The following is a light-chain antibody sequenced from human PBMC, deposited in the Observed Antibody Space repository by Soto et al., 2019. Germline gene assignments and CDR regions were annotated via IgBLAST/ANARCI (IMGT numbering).Light chain of an antibody. CDR3: SSSTTCNLRLIV. J-gene: IGLJ1*01. Sequence: QSVLTQPASVSGSPGQSITISCTGTSSDVGGYNYVSWYQHHPGKAPKLLIYDVSNRPSGISNRFSGSKSDNTASLTISGLQPEDESDYYCSSSTTCNLRLIVFGTGTMVTVL. V-gene: IGLV2-14*03. CDR1: SSDVGGYNY. CDR2: DVS.